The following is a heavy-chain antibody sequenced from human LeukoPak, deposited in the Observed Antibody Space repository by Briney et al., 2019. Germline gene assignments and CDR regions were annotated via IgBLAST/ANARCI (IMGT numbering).Heavy chain of an antibody. J-gene: IGHJ6*02. CDR2: ISGSGGST. CDR3: AKGHVSYYYYGMDV. V-gene: IGHV3-23*01. Sequence: GASLRLSCAASGFTFSSYAMSWVRQAPGKRLEWVSAISGSGGSTYYADSVKGRFTISRDNSKNTLYLQMNSLRAEDTAVYYCAKGHVSYYYYGMDVWGQGTTVTVSS. CDR1: GFTFSSYA. D-gene: IGHD3-16*01.